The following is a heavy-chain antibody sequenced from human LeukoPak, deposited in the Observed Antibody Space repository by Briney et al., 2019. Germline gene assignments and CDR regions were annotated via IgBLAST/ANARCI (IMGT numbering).Heavy chain of an antibody. J-gene: IGHJ4*02. CDR1: GFTFSSYA. CDR2: ISGSGDNT. V-gene: IGHV3-23*01. Sequence: GGSLRLSCAASGFTFSSYAMSWVRQVPGKGLEWVSVISGSGDNTYYADSVKGRFTISRDNSKNMLYLQMNSLRAEDTAVYYCAKWKYSNPGIDDYWGQGTLVTVSS. D-gene: IGHD6-13*01. CDR3: AKWKYSNPGIDDY.